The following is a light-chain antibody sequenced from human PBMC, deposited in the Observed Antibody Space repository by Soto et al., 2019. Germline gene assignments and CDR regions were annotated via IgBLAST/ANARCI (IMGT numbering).Light chain of an antibody. Sequence: IVMTQSPLSLPVTPGEPASISCRSSQSLLHSNGYNYLDWYLQKPGQSPQLLIYLGSNRASGVPDRFSGSGSGTDFTLKISRVEAEDVGVYYCMQALQTRNTFGQGTKVDIK. V-gene: IGKV2-28*01. CDR1: QSLLHSNGYNY. CDR3: MQALQTRNT. J-gene: IGKJ2*01. CDR2: LGS.